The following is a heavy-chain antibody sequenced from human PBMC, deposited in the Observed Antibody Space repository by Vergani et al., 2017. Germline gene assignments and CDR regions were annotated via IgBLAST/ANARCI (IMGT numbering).Heavy chain of an antibody. CDR1: EFTFSNYA. J-gene: IGHJ4*02. Sequence: EVQLLESGGGLVQPGGSLRLTCAASEFTFSNYAMNWVRQAPGKGLEWVSGISGSGVSAYYTDSVKGRFTISRDNSKNILFLQMNNLRTEDTAIYYCAEQYFVSGNYLFDYGGKGTLVTVSS. CDR2: ISGSGVSA. CDR3: AEQYFVSGNYLFDY. D-gene: IGHD3-10*01. V-gene: IGHV3-23*01.